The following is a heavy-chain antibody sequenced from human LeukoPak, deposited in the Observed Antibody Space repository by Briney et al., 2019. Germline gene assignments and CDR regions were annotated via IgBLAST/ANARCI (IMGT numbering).Heavy chain of an antibody. Sequence: GGSLRLSCAASGFTFSSYEMNWVRQAPGKGLEWVSYISSSGSTIYYADSVKGRFTISRDNAKNSLYLQMNSLRAEDTAVYYCARDLPQYCSSTSCSYYGMDVWGQGTTVTVSS. V-gene: IGHV3-48*03. D-gene: IGHD2-2*01. CDR3: ARDLPQYCSSTSCSYYGMDV. CDR1: GFTFSSYE. CDR2: ISSSGSTI. J-gene: IGHJ6*02.